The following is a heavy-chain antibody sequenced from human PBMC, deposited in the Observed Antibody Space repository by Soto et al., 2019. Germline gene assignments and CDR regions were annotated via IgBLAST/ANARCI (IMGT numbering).Heavy chain of an antibody. V-gene: IGHV3-21*01. CDR3: ARDYYGDYYLDY. CDR2: ITSATYI. D-gene: IGHD4-17*01. Sequence: PGGSLRLSCAASGFTFTSYSMNWVRQAPGKGLEWVSSITSATYIYYADSVRGRFTISRDNAKNSLYLQMNSLRAEDTAVYYCARDYYGDYYLDYWAQGTLVTGSS. CDR1: GFTFTSYS. J-gene: IGHJ4*02.